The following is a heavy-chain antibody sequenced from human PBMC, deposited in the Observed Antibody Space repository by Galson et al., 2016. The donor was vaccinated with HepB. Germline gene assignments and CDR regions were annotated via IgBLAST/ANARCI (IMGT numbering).Heavy chain of an antibody. CDR1: GFTFSSYP. CDR3: ARVGGRRGPAALDY. D-gene: IGHD2-2*01. V-gene: IGHV3-30*03. CDR2: ISFDESDK. Sequence: SLRLSCAVSGFTFSSYPMHWVRQAPGKGLEWVAVISFDESDKYYADFVKGRFTISRDNSKNTLYLQMNSLSAEDTAVCYCARVGGRRGPAALDYWGQGTQVTVSA. J-gene: IGHJ4*02.